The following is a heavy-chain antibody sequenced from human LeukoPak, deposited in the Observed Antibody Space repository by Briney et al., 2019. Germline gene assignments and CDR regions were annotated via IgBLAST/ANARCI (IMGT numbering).Heavy chain of an antibody. CDR2: IGGSGDYT. V-gene: IGHV3-23*01. D-gene: IGHD6-13*01. Sequence: GGSLRLSCAASGFIFSTYVMIWVRQAPGKGLEWFSLIGGSGDYTYYADSVKGRFTISRDNSKDTLYLQMNSLRPEDTAVYYCARDWYDYWGQGTLVTVSS. CDR1: GFIFSTYV. J-gene: IGHJ4*02. CDR3: ARDWYDY.